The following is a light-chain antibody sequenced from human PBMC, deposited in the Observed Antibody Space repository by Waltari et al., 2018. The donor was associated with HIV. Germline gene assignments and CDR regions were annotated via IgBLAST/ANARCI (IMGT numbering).Light chain of an antibody. Sequence: QTVVTQEPSISVCAGGTITLTSALSPGFVFTRYYLGWYQQTPGQGPRTFIYNTNIRSSGVPDRFSGSIVGNKAALTITGAQPDVESHYYCVLYMGSGRVFGGGTRLTVL. V-gene: IGLV8-61*01. CDR3: VLYMGSGRV. J-gene: IGLJ3*02. CDR2: NTN. CDR1: PGFVFTRYY.